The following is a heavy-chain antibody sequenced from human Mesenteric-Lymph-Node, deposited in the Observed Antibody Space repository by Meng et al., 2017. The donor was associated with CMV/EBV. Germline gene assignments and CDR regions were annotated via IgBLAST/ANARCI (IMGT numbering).Heavy chain of an antibody. V-gene: IGHV1-69*10. CDR3: ARGVIKGGGDY. J-gene: IGHJ4*02. CDR2: IIPILGIA. D-gene: IGHD3-22*01. Sequence: SVKVSCKASGGTFSSYAISWVRQAPGQGLEWMGGIIPILGIANYAQKFQGRVTITADKSTSTAYMELSSLRSEDTAMYYCARGVIKGGGDYWGQGTLVTVSS. CDR1: GGTFSSYA.